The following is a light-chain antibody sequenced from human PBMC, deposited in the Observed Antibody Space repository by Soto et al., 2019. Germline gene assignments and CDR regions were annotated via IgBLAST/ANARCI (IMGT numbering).Light chain of an antibody. CDR2: GTS. J-gene: IGKJ1*01. Sequence: DIQLTQSPSSLSASVGDRVTITCRASQSISNSLNWYQQKPGKAPNLLIYGTSDLQSGVPSRFSGSGSGTEFTLTISSLQHDDFATYYCQQSHSSSWTFGQGTKVEIK. CDR3: QQSHSSSWT. V-gene: IGKV1-39*01. CDR1: QSISNS.